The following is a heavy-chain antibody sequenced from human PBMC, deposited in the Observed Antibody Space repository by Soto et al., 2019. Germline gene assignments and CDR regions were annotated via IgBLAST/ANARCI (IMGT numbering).Heavy chain of an antibody. V-gene: IGHV3-33*01. D-gene: IGHD3-10*01. CDR3: ASRSLLWFGELAFDI. J-gene: IGHJ3*02. CDR1: GFTFSSYG. Sequence: PGGSLRLSCAASGFTFSSYGMHWVRQAPGKGLEWVAVIWYDGSNKYYADSVKGRFTISRDNSKNTLYLQMNSLRAEDTAVYYCASRSLLWFGELAFDIWGQGTMVTVSS. CDR2: IWYDGSNK.